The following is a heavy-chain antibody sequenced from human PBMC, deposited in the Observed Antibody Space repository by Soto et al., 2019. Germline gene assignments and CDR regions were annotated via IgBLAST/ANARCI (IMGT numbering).Heavy chain of an antibody. CDR1: GYIVSSNQ. CDR3: VRGPSDHKLRLVEWPYGDY. Sequence: GGSLRLSCVASGYIVSSNQMSWVRQAPGKGLEWVSVIYSGHTTYYADSVEGRFTISRDDSKNTLYLQMNSLRVEDTAVYYCVRGPSDHKLRLVEWPYGDYWGQGALVTVSS. CDR2: IYSGHTT. D-gene: IGHD3-3*01. V-gene: IGHV3-53*01. J-gene: IGHJ4*02.